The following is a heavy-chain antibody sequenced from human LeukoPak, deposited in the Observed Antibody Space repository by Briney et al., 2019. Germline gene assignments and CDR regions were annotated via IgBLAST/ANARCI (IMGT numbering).Heavy chain of an antibody. CDR2: IWYDGSNN. Sequence: QPGRSLRLSCAAPGFTFSSYGMHWVRQAPGKGLEWVAVIWYDGSNNYYADSVKGRITISRDNSKNTLYLQMNSLRAEDTAVYYCARDFGAAAGIMDYWGQGTLVTVSS. V-gene: IGHV3-33*01. CDR3: ARDFGAAAGIMDY. J-gene: IGHJ4*02. CDR1: GFTFSSYG. D-gene: IGHD6-13*01.